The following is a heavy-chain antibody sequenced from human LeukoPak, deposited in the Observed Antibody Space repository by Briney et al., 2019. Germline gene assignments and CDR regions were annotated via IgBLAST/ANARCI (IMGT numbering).Heavy chain of an antibody. D-gene: IGHD5-18*01. J-gene: IGHJ4*02. CDR3: AREGLYSYGYGGIDY. CDR1: GGSISSGGYS. V-gene: IGHV4-30-2*01. CDR2: IYHSGST. Sequence: SETLSLTCAVSGGSISSGGYSWSWIRQPPGKGLEWIGYIYHSGSTYYNPSLKSRVTISVDRSKNQFSLKLSSVTAADTAVYYCAREGLYSYGYGGIDYWGQGTLVTVSS.